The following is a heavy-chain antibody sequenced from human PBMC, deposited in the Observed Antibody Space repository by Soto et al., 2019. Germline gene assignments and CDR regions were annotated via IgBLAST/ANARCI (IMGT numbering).Heavy chain of an antibody. D-gene: IGHD6-13*01. Sequence: QLQLQESGPGLVKPSETLSLTCTVSGGSISSSSYYWGWIRQPPGKGLEWIGSIYYSGSTYYNPYLKSRVTISVDTSKTQFALKLSSVTAADTAVYSCASTGYSSGWYMTNAFDIWGQGTMVTVSS. CDR3: ASTGYSSGWYMTNAFDI. J-gene: IGHJ3*02. CDR2: IYYSGST. V-gene: IGHV4-39*01. CDR1: GGSISSSSYY.